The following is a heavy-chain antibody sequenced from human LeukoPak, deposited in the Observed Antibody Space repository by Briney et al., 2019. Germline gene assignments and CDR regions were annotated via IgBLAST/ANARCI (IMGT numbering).Heavy chain of an antibody. Sequence: SETLSLTCTVSGGSISSYYWSWIRQPPGKGLGWIGYIYYSGSTNYNPSLKSRVTISVDTSKNQFSLKLSSVTAADTAVYYCAARGYDFWSGRGYFDYWGQGTLVTVSS. CDR2: IYYSGST. D-gene: IGHD3-3*01. CDR3: AARGYDFWSGRGYFDY. V-gene: IGHV4-59*01. J-gene: IGHJ4*02. CDR1: GGSISSYY.